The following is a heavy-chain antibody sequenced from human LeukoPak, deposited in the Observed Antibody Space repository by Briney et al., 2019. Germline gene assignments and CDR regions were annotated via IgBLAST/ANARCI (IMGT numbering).Heavy chain of an antibody. Sequence: PSETLSLTCTVSGGSISNTNYYWAWIRQPPGRGLEWIGSIYYTGTTFDNPSLKSRVTLSVDTSKNQFSLKLSSVTAADTAVYYCARGFGYYDSSGYYYVLPFDYWGQGTLVTVSS. CDR2: IYYTGTT. D-gene: IGHD3-22*01. J-gene: IGHJ4*02. CDR3: ARGFGYYDSSGYYYVLPFDY. CDR1: GGSISNTNYY. V-gene: IGHV4-39*07.